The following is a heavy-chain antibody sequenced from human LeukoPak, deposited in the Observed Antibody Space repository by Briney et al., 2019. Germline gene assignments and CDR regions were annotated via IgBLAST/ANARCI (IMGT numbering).Heavy chain of an antibody. CDR3: ARGYDILTGYTRSFDY. D-gene: IGHD3-9*01. CDR2: INHSGST. Sequence: PSETLSLTCAVYGGSFSGYYWSWIRQPPGKGLEWIGDINHSGSTNYNPSLKSRVTISVDTSKNQFSLKLSSVTAADTAVYYCARGYDILTGYTRSFDYWGQGTLVTVSS. V-gene: IGHV4-34*01. CDR1: GGSFSGYY. J-gene: IGHJ4*02.